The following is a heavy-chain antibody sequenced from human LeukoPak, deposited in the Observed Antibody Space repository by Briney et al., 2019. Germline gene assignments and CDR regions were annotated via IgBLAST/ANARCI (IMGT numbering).Heavy chain of an antibody. D-gene: IGHD3-22*01. Sequence: PSETLSLTCAVYGGSFSGYYWSWIRQPPGKGLEWIGEINHSGSTHYNPSLKSRVTISVDTSKNQFSLKLSSVTAADTAVYYCARGPYDSSGYYYLRFSWFDPWGQGTLVTVSS. CDR1: GGSFSGYY. J-gene: IGHJ5*02. CDR2: INHSGST. V-gene: IGHV4-34*01. CDR3: ARGPYDSSGYYYLRFSWFDP.